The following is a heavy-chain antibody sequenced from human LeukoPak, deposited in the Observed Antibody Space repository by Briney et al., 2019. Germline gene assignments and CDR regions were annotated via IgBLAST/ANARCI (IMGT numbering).Heavy chain of an antibody. J-gene: IGHJ4*02. D-gene: IGHD3-22*01. V-gene: IGHV1-18*01. CDR1: GYTFTSYG. CDR2: ISAYNGNT. Sequence: ASVKVFCKASGYTFTSYGISWVRQAPGQGLEWMGWISAYNGNTNYAQKLQGRVTMTTDTSTSTAYMELRSLRSDDTAVYYCARALLQYDSSGFDYWGQGTLVTVSS. CDR3: ARALLQYDSSGFDY.